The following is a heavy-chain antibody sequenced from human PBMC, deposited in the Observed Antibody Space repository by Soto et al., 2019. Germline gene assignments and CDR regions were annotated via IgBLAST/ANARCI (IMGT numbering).Heavy chain of an antibody. Sequence: SGPTLVNPTQTLTLTCTFSGFSLSTSGMCVSWIRQPPGKALEWLALIDWDDDKYYSTSLKTRLTISKDTSKNQVVLTMTNMDPADTATYYCARISGYCTNGVCYSYDAFDIWGQGTMVTVS. D-gene: IGHD2-8*01. CDR3: ARISGYCTNGVCYSYDAFDI. CDR1: GFSLSTSGMC. J-gene: IGHJ3*02. V-gene: IGHV2-70*01. CDR2: IDWDDDK.